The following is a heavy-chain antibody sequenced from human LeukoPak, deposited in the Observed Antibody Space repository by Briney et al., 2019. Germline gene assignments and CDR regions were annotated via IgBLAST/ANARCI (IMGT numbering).Heavy chain of an antibody. Sequence: GGSLRLSCAASGFTVSSNYMSWVRQAPGKGLEWVSVIYSGGSTYYADSVKGRFTISRDNSKNTLYLQMNSLRAEDTAVYYCARGPAFSGTQTAFDIWGQGTMVTVSS. CDR1: GFTVSSNY. CDR2: IYSGGST. J-gene: IGHJ3*02. D-gene: IGHD1-26*01. CDR3: ARGPAFSGTQTAFDI. V-gene: IGHV3-53*01.